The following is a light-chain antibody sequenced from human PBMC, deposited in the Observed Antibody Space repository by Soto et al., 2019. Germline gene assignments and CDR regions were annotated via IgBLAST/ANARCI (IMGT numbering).Light chain of an antibody. Sequence: DIQMTQSPSTLSASVGDRVTITCRASQNVDHWVAWYQQKPGKAPKFLIYDASNLESGVPSRFSGRGSGTEFTLTSSSLQPDDFATYYCQRYNSNSRTFGQGTRV. V-gene: IGKV1-5*01. CDR1: QNVDHW. J-gene: IGKJ1*01. CDR2: DAS. CDR3: QRYNSNSRT.